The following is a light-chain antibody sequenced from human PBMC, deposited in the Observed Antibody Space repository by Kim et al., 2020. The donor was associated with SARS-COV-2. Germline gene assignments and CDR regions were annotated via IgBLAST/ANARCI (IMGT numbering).Light chain of an antibody. CDR1: QSFNTW. CDR2: RAS. J-gene: IGKJ4*01. CDR3: LQYNDYPLT. V-gene: IGKV1-5*03. Sequence: IQMTQSPSTLSASVGDRVTITCRSSQSFNTWLAWYQQKPGKASKLLIYRASSLESGVPSRFSGSASGTEFTLTISSLQPDDFATYYCLQYNDYPLTFGGGTKVDIK.